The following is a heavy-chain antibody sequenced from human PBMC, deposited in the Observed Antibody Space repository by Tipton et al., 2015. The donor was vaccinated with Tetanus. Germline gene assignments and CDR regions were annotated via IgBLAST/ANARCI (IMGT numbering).Heavy chain of an antibody. J-gene: IGHJ5*02. CDR3: ARVAKNWGVGWFDP. CDR2: IWYDGSNK. D-gene: IGHD7-27*01. Sequence: SLRLSCAASGFTFSSYGMHWVRQAPGKGLEWVAVIWYDGSNKYYADSVKGRFTISRDNSKNTLYLQMNSLRAEDTAVYYCARVAKNWGVGWFDPWGQGTLVTVSS. V-gene: IGHV3-33*01. CDR1: GFTFSSYG.